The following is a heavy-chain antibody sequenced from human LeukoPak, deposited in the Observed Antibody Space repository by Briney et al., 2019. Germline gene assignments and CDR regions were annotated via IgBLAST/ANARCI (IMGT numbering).Heavy chain of an antibody. Sequence: GGSLRLSCTASGFTFSSYWMTWVRQAPGKGLEWVATIKQEGGDKYYVDSVKGRFTVSRDNAKNSLYLEMNNLRAEDTAVYYCASEGSGTFYNPFDYWGQGTLVTLSS. CDR3: ASEGSGTFYNPFDY. CDR1: GFTFSSYW. CDR2: IKQEGGDK. V-gene: IGHV3-7*01. D-gene: IGHD3-10*01. J-gene: IGHJ4*02.